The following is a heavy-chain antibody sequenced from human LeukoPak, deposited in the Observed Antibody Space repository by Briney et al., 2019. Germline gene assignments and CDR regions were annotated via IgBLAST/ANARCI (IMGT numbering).Heavy chain of an antibody. Sequence: WNSGSIGYADSVKGRFTISRDNAKNSLYLQMNSLRAEDTAVYYCARPAYCGGNCYYFPDYWGQGTLVTVSS. J-gene: IGHJ4*02. CDR3: ARPAYCGGNCYYFPDY. D-gene: IGHD2-21*02. CDR2: WNSGSI. V-gene: IGHV3-9*01.